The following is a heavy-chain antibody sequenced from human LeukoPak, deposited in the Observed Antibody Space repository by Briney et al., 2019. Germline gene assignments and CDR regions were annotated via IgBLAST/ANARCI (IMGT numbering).Heavy chain of an antibody. CDR2: TNHSGST. CDR1: GGSFSGYY. CDR3: AREVLLWFGESPFDY. V-gene: IGHV4-34*01. D-gene: IGHD3-10*01. Sequence: SETLSLTCAVYGGSFSGYYWSWIRQPPGKGLEWIGETNHSGSTNYNPSLKSRVTISVDTSKNQFSLKLSSVTAADTAVYYCAREVLLWFGESPFDYWGQGTLVTVSS. J-gene: IGHJ4*02.